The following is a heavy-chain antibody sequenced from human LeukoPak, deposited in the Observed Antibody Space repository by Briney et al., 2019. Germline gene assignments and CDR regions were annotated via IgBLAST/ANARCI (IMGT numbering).Heavy chain of an antibody. V-gene: IGHV1-18*01. CDR3: ARGLRITMVRGHLHWFDP. Sequence: ASVKVSCKASGYTFTSYGISWVRQAPGQGLEWMGWISAYNGNTNYARKLQGRVTMTTDTSTSTAYVELRSLRSDDTAVYYCARGLRITMVRGHLHWFDPWGQGTLVTVSS. CDR2: ISAYNGNT. J-gene: IGHJ5*02. CDR1: GYTFTSYG. D-gene: IGHD3-10*01.